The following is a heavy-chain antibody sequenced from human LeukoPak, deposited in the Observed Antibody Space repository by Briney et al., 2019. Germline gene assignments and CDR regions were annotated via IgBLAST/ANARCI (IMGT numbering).Heavy chain of an antibody. J-gene: IGHJ4*02. Sequence: GGSLRLSCAASGFTVSSNYMSWVRQAPGKGLEWVSVIYSGSSTYYADSVKGRFTISRDNSKNTLYLQMNSLRAEDTAVYYCARVMVRGDYFDYWGQGTLVTVSS. CDR3: ARVMVRGDYFDY. V-gene: IGHV3-53*01. CDR2: IYSGSST. CDR1: GFTVSSNY. D-gene: IGHD3-10*01.